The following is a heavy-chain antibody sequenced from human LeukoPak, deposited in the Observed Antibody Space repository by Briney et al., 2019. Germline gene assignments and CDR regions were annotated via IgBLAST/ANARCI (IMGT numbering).Heavy chain of an antibody. J-gene: IGHJ4*02. CDR3: ARGLRGPDY. Sequence: PGRSLRLSCAASGFPSRSYWMHSVRQAPGKGLVSVARIDNDAYSSVYADSVKGRFTISRDNSKNTMFLQMNRLRDEDTAVYYCARGLRGPDYWGQGTQVTVSS. CDR2: IDNDAYSS. V-gene: IGHV3-74*01. CDR1: GFPSRSYW.